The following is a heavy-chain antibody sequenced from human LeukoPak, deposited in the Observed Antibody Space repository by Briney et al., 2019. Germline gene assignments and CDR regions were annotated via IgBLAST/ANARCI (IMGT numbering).Heavy chain of an antibody. Sequence: ASVKVSCKASGYTFTSYAMNWVRQAPGQGLEWMGIINPSGGSTSYAQKFQGRVTMTRDTSTSTVYMELSSLRSEDTAVYYCAREKSSGWPSVSGYYGMDVWGQGTTVTVSS. V-gene: IGHV1-46*01. J-gene: IGHJ6*02. CDR2: INPSGGST. CDR1: GYTFTSYA. D-gene: IGHD6-19*01. CDR3: AREKSSGWPSVSGYYGMDV.